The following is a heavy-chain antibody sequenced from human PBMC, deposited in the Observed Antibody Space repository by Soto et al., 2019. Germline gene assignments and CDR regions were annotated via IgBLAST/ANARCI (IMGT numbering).Heavy chain of an antibody. J-gene: IGHJ6*02. CDR3: AREYGMDV. V-gene: IGHV3-48*02. Sequence: SGGSLRLSCAASGFSFSAYAMSWVRQAPGKGLEWVSYISMSSSSIYYADSVQGRFTISRDNAKNSVYLEMNSLRDEDTAVYYCAREYGMDVWGQGTMVTVSS. CDR2: ISMSSSSI. CDR1: GFSFSAYA.